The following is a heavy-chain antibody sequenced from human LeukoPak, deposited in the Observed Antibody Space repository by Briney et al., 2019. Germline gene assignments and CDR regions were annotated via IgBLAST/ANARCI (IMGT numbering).Heavy chain of an antibody. D-gene: IGHD4-11*01. V-gene: IGHV4-34*01. Sequence: PSETLSLTCAVHGGSFSGYYWSWIRQPPGKGLEWIGEINHSGSTNYNPSLKSRVTISVDTSKNQFSLKLSSVTAADTAVYYCATQMTTVTPIDYWGQGTLVTVSS. CDR2: INHSGST. CDR1: GGSFSGYY. J-gene: IGHJ4*02. CDR3: ATQMTTVTPIDY.